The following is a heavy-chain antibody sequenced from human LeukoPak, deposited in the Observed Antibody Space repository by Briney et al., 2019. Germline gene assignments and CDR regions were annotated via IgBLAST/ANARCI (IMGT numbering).Heavy chain of an antibody. D-gene: IGHD6-6*01. CDR3: ARAGSSSSESWFDP. Sequence: GGSLRLSCAASGFTFSDYYMSWIRQAPGKGLEWVSYISSSGSTIYYADSVKGRFTISRDNAKNSLYLQMNSLRAEDTAVYYCARAGSSSSESWFDPWGQGTLVTVSS. J-gene: IGHJ5*02. CDR2: ISSSGSTI. V-gene: IGHV3-11*01. CDR1: GFTFSDYY.